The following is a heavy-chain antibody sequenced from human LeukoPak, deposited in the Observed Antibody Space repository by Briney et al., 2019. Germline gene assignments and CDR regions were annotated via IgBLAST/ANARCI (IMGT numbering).Heavy chain of an antibody. CDR2: IIPILGIA. CDR3: ARDPVYGAAVAGTDYYYMDV. J-gene: IGHJ6*03. CDR1: GGTFSSYT. D-gene: IGHD6-19*01. Sequence: SVKVSCKASGGTFSSYTISWVRQAPGQGLEWMGKIIPILGIANYAQKFQGRVTITADKSTSTAYMELSSLRSEDTAVYYCARDPVYGAAVAGTDYYYMDVWGKGTTVTVSS. V-gene: IGHV1-69*04.